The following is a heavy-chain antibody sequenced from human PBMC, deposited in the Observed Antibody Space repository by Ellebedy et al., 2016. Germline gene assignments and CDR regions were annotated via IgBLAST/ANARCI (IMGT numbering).Heavy chain of an antibody. Sequence: GGSLRLSCGASGFTFSGYAMTWVRQAPGKGLEWVSTITKDDDTYYADSVKGRFTISRDNSKNTLYLQMDNLRAEDTAIYYCAKSRPGNYMDYWGQGTLVTVSS. J-gene: IGHJ4*02. CDR3: AKSRPGNYMDY. CDR2: ITKDDDT. CDR1: GFTFSGYA. D-gene: IGHD3-10*01. V-gene: IGHV3-23*01.